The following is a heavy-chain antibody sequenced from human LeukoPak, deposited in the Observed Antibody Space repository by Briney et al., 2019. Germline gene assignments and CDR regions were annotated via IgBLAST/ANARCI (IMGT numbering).Heavy chain of an antibody. Sequence: GGSLRLSCAASGFTFSRYWMSWVRQAPGKGLEWVANIKQDGSEKSYVDSVKGRFTISRDNAKNSLYLQMNSLRAEDTAVYYCARANHYSDSIGYSLYYFDYWGQGTLVTVSS. CDR2: IKQDGSEK. CDR3: ARANHYSDSIGYSLYYFDY. CDR1: GFTFSRYW. D-gene: IGHD3-22*01. J-gene: IGHJ4*02. V-gene: IGHV3-7*01.